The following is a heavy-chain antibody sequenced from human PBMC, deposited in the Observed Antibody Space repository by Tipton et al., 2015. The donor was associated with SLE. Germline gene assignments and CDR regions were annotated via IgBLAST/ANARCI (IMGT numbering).Heavy chain of an antibody. CDR2: IRPGGSEK. J-gene: IGHJ4*02. V-gene: IGHV3-30*02. CDR3: SGDFDY. CDR1: GFTFSSYG. Sequence: QVQLVQSGGGVVQSGGSLRLSCATSGFTFSSYGMHWVRQAPGRGLEWVAFIRPGGSEKYYADSVKGRFTISRDNSKNTLFLQMDYLRDEDTAVYYCSGDFDYWGQGGLVTVSS.